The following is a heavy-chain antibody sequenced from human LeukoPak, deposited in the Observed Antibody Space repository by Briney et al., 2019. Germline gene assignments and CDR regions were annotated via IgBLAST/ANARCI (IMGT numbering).Heavy chain of an antibody. J-gene: IGHJ5*02. D-gene: IGHD4-11*01. CDR2: ITGIGTSV. CDR1: GITFSDYH. CDR3: TREPQYSDT. V-gene: IGHV3-11*01. Sequence: PGGSLRLSCSASGITFSDYHINWIRQAPGRGLEWIAHITGIGTSVYYADSVKGRFTVSRDNAANSVFLQMDSLRVDDSAVYFCTREPQYSDTRGRGTLVTVSS.